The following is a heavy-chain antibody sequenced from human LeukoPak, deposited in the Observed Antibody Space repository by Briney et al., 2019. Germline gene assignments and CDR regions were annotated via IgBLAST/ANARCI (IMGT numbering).Heavy chain of an antibody. CDR3: AKADGGQWPSSYYYYYMDV. Sequence: PGGPLRLSCAASGFTFSDYYMSWIRQAPGKGLEWVSYISSSGSTIYYADSVKGRFTISRDNAKNTLYLQMNSLRAEDTAVYYCAKADGGQWPSSYYYYYMDVWGKGTTVTVSS. CDR2: ISSSGSTI. V-gene: IGHV3-11*01. CDR1: GFTFSDYY. J-gene: IGHJ6*03. D-gene: IGHD6-19*01.